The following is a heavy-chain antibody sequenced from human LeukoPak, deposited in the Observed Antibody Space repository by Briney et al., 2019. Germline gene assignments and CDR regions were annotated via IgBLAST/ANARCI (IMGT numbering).Heavy chain of an antibody. V-gene: IGHV3-21*01. CDR2: INSSSSYT. Sequence: GGSLRLSCAASGFTFSTYNMNWVRQAPGKGLEWVSSINSSSSYTFYADSVKGRFTISRDYSKNTLYLQMNSLRAEDTAVYYCASAFLNYYGSGKTFDPWGQGTLVTVSS. CDR1: GFTFSTYN. D-gene: IGHD3-10*01. CDR3: ASAFLNYYGSGKTFDP. J-gene: IGHJ5*02.